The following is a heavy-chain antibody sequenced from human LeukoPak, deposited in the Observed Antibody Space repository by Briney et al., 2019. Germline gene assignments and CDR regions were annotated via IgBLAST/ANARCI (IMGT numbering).Heavy chain of an antibody. D-gene: IGHD6-13*01. Sequence: PGGSLRLSCAASGFTFSTYNMNWVRQAPGKGLEWVSGISTSGASTYYADSVKGRFTISRDISRNTLYLQMNSLRAEDAAVYYCARDRGNPKAAAGVYHSDYWGQGTLVTVSS. V-gene: IGHV3-23*01. CDR2: ISTSGAST. J-gene: IGHJ4*02. CDR1: GFTFSTYN. CDR3: ARDRGNPKAAAGVYHSDY.